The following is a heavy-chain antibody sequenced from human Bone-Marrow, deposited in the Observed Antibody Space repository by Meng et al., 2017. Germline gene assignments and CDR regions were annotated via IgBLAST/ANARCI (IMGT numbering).Heavy chain of an antibody. Sequence: QVQLVESGGGVVQPGRSVRLSCAASGFTFSSYGMHWVRQAPGKGLEWVAFISYDGSNKYYADSVKGRFTISRDNSKNTLYLQMNSLRAEDTAVYYCANSEEYSSSSWYFDLWGRGTLVTVSS. CDR3: ANSEEYSSSSWYFDL. CDR1: GFTFSSYG. CDR2: ISYDGSNK. D-gene: IGHD6-6*01. V-gene: IGHV3-30*18. J-gene: IGHJ2*01.